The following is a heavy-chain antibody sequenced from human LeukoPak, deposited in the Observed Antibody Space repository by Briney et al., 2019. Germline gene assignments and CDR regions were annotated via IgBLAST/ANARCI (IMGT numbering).Heavy chain of an antibody. J-gene: IGHJ4*02. V-gene: IGHV3-23*01. CDR3: AKGYSVFDY. CDR1: GFTFSNYA. D-gene: IGHD4-11*01. CDR2: ISGSIGTT. Sequence: GSLRLSCAASGFTFSNYALTWVRQAPGKGLEWVSSISGSIGTTYYADAVKGRFTISRDSSKNTVYLQMNSLRAEDTAVYFCAKGYSVFDYWGQGTLVTVSS.